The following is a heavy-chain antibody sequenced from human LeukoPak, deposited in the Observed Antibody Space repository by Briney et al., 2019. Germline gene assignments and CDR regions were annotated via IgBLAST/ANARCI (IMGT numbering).Heavy chain of an antibody. Sequence: ASVKVSCKGSDYTFTSYGISWVRQATGQGLEWMGWMNPNSGNTGYAQKFQGRVTMTRNTSISTAYMELSSLRSEDTAVYYCARVLQQYCSGGSCYYGVGYWGQGTLVTVSS. J-gene: IGHJ4*02. D-gene: IGHD2-15*01. CDR2: MNPNSGNT. CDR1: DYTFTSYG. CDR3: ARVLQQYCSGGSCYYGVGY. V-gene: IGHV1-8*02.